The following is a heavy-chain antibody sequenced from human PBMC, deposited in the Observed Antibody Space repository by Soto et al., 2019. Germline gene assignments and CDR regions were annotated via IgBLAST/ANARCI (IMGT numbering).Heavy chain of an antibody. CDR1: GYTFTSYG. V-gene: IGHV1-18*01. Sequence: QVQLVQSGAEVKKPGASVKVSCKASGYTFTSYGITWVRQAPGQGLEWMGWISAYNGNTNYAQKLQGRVTMTTDTSTSTASMELRSLRSDDTAVYYCAITYPMIPFGGVIAPYFDYWGQGTLVIVSS. D-gene: IGHD3-16*02. CDR2: ISAYNGNT. J-gene: IGHJ4*02. CDR3: AITYPMIPFGGVIAPYFDY.